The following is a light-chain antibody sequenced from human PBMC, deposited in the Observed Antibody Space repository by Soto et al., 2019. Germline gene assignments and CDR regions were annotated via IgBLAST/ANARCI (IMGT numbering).Light chain of an antibody. CDR2: GAY. CDR3: QQYGSSPPYT. J-gene: IGKJ2*01. CDR1: QSVSSSY. V-gene: IGKV3-20*01. Sequence: EIVLTQSPGTLSLSPGERATLSCRASQSVSSSYLAWYQQTPGQAPRLLIYGAYSRPTGIPDRFSGSGSGTDFTLTLSRLEPEAFAVYYCQQYGSSPPYTFGQGTKLEIK.